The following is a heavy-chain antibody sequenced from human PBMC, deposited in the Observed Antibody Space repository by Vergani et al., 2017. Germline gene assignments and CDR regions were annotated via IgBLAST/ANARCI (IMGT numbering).Heavy chain of an antibody. CDR3: AKDRVEWLRLGGFDY. CDR1: GFTFSSYA. V-gene: IGHV3-23*01. Sequence: EVQLLESGGGLVQPGGSLRLSCAASGFTFSSYAMSWVRQAPGKGLEWVSAISGSGGSTYYANSVKGRFTISRDNSKNTLYLQMNSLRAEDTAVYYCAKDRVEWLRLGGFDYWGQGTLVTVSS. J-gene: IGHJ4*02. D-gene: IGHD5-12*01. CDR2: ISGSGGST.